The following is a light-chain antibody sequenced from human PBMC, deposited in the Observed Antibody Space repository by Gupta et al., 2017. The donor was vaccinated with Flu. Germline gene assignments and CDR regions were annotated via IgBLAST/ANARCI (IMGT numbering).Light chain of an antibody. V-gene: IGLV2-11*01. CDR2: DVS. CDR3: CSYAVTYTLV. J-gene: IGLJ3*02. CDR1: RSDVGAYKY. Sequence: QSALTQPRSVSGSHGHSVTISSTGTRSDVGAYKYVSWYQQHPVKAPQLMIYDVSKRPSGVPDRFSGSKYCNTASLSISGLQAEDEADYYGCSYAVTYTLVFGGGTKLTVL.